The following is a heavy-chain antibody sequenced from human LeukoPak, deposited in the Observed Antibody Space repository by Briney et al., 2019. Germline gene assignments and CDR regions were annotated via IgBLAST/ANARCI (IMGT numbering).Heavy chain of an antibody. J-gene: IGHJ4*02. CDR3: ARHHIVWYYFDY. D-gene: IGHD3-9*01. V-gene: IGHV4-39*01. Sequence: KPSETLSLTCTVSGGSISSSSYYWGWIRQPPGKGLEWIGSIYYSGSTYYNPSLKSRVTISVDTSQNQFSLKLSSVTAADTAMYYCARHHIVWYYFDYWGQGTLVTVSS. CDR1: GGSISSSSYY. CDR2: IYYSGST.